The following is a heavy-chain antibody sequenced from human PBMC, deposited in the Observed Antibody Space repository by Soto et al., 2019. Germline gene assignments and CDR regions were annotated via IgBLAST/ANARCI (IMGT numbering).Heavy chain of an antibody. V-gene: IGHV1-46*01. CDR1: GYTFTSYY. Sequence: ASVKVSCKASGYTFTSYYMHWVRQAPGQGLEWMGIINPSGGSTSYAQKFQGRVTITGDTYTSTAYMELSSLRSEDTAVYYCARGQQWDHYHGMDVWGQRTTVTLPS. CDR2: INPSGGST. J-gene: IGHJ6*02. D-gene: IGHD6-19*01. CDR3: ARGQQWDHYHGMDV.